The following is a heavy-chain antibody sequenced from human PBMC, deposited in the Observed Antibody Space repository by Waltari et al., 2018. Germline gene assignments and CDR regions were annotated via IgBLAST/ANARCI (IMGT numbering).Heavy chain of an antibody. CDR3: ARVGATVFDH. J-gene: IGHJ4*02. V-gene: IGHV1-69*01. D-gene: IGHD3-16*01. CDR1: GGTFSNYA. CDR2: ILPIFGDA. Sequence: QVQLVQSGPEMKKPGSSVKVSCKFSGGTFSNYAISWGRQAPGQGLEGMGGILPIFGDADYAQKFQGRLTITADESTSTAYLDLSSVTSDDTAVYYCARVGATVFDHWGQGTQVTVSS.